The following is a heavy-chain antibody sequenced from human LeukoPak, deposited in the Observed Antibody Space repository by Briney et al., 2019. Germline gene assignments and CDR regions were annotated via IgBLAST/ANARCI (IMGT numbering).Heavy chain of an antibody. J-gene: IGHJ4*02. CDR2: FDPEDGET. Sequence: ASVKVSCKVSGYTLTELSMHWVRQAPGKGLEWMGCFDPEDGETIYAQKFQGRVTMTEDTSTDTAYMELSSLRSEDTAVYYCELQSNRAYCSSTSCQNFDYWGQGTLVTVSS. V-gene: IGHV1-24*01. CDR1: GYTLTELS. CDR3: ELQSNRAYCSSTSCQNFDY. D-gene: IGHD2-2*01.